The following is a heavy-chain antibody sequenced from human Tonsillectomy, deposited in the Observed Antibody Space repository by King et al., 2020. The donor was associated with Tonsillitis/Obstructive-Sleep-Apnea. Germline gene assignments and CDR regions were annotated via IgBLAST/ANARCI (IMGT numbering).Heavy chain of an antibody. J-gene: IGHJ4*02. D-gene: IGHD3-3*01. CDR2: IKSKTDGGTT. V-gene: IGHV3-15*01. CDR1: GFTFSNAW. Sequence: VQLVESGGGLVKPGGSLRLSCAASGFTFSNAWMSWVRQAPGKGLEWVGRIKSKTDGGTTDYAAPVKGRFTISRDDSKNTLYLQMNSLKTEDTAVYYCTTQYYDFWSGYFFDYWGQGTLVTVSS. CDR3: TTQYYDFWSGYFFDY.